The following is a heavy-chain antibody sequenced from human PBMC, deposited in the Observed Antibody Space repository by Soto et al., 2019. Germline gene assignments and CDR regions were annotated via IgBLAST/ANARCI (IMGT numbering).Heavy chain of an antibody. D-gene: IGHD3-10*01. CDR1: GYNFMPYG. J-gene: IGHJ4*02. V-gene: IGHV1-18*04. CDR3: ARDLDPSGSYYTDY. Sequence: ASVKVSCKASGYNFMPYGVNWVREAPGQGLEWMGWISPWKGNTNYAQSFQGRVTMTTDTSTSTAYMELRSLTSDDTAVYYCARDLDPSGSYYTDYWGPGTLVTVSS. CDR2: ISPWKGNT.